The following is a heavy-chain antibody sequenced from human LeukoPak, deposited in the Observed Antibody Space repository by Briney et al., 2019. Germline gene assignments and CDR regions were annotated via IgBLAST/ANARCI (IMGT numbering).Heavy chain of an antibody. D-gene: IGHD3-22*01. CDR3: AKYDTSVNFDY. CDR1: GFTFTNAW. J-gene: IGHJ4*02. CDR2: IKSKTDGGTT. V-gene: IGHV3-15*01. Sequence: GGSLRLSCVASGFTFTNAWMSWVRQAPGKGLEWVGHIKSKTDGGTTDYAAPVKGRFIISRDDSNHTLYLQMNSLKTDDTAVYYCAKYDTSVNFDYWGQGTLVTVSS.